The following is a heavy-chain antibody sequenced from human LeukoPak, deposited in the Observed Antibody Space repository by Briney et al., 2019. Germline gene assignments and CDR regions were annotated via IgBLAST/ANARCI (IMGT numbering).Heavy chain of an antibody. CDR1: GFTFSSYG. J-gene: IGHJ4*02. D-gene: IGHD6-6*01. Sequence: GGSLRLSCAASGFTFSSYGMSWVRQAPGKGLEWVSVISGNGGSTYYADSVKGRFTISRDNSKNTLYLQMNSLRAEDTAVYYCAKDSSLLPDYWGQGTLVTVSS. CDR3: AKDSSLLPDY. V-gene: IGHV3-23*01. CDR2: ISGNGGST.